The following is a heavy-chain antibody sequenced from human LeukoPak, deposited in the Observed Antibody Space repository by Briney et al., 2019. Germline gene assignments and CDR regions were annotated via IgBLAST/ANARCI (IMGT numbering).Heavy chain of an antibody. D-gene: IGHD6-19*01. V-gene: IGHV3-9*01. CDR2: ISWNSVYV. CDR3: AKDNRRHYTSGPNPDSLH. Sequence: GGSLRLSCAASGFTFDDYAMHWVRQAPGKGLEWVSGISWNSVYVGYADSVKGRFSISRDNAKNSVSLQMNSLRVEDTAFYYCAKDNRRHYTSGPNPDSLHWGQGALVTVSS. J-gene: IGHJ4*02. CDR1: GFTFDDYA.